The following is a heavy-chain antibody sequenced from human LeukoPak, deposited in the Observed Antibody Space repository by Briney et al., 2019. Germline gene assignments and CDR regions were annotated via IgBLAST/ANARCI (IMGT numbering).Heavy chain of an antibody. CDR2: IYPGDSDT. CDR1: GYSFTSYW. V-gene: IGHV5-51*01. D-gene: IGHD3-22*01. Sequence: GESLKISCKGSGYSFTSYWIGWVRQMPGKGLEWMGIIYPGDSDTRYSPSFQGQVTISADKSISTAYLQWSSLKASDTAMYYCARPRDPDYYDNSGYYYWGQGTLVTVSS. J-gene: IGHJ4*02. CDR3: ARPRDPDYYDNSGYYY.